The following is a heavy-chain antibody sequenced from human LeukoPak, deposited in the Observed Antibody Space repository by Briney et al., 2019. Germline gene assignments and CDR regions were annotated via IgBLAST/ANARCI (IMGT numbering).Heavy chain of an antibody. Sequence: GGSLRLSCAASGFTFSSCSMNWVRQAPGKGLEWVSAISSDSSYIYYADSVRGRFTISRDNAKNSLYLQMSSLRAEDTAVYYCARIRDFGASYHYFYMDVRGKGTTVTVSS. CDR3: ARIRDFGASYHYFYMDV. CDR1: GFTFSSCS. J-gene: IGHJ6*03. V-gene: IGHV3-21*01. D-gene: IGHD4-17*01. CDR2: ISSDSSYI.